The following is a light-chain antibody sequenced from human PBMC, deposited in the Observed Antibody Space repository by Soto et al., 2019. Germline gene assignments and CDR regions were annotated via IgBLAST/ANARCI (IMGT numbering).Light chain of an antibody. V-gene: IGKV1-39*01. CDR1: QSISSY. Sequence: DIQMTQSPSSLSASVGDRVTITCRASQSISSYLNWYQQKPVKAPKLLIYAASSLQSGVPSSFSGSGSGTDFTLTISSLQPEDFATYYCQQSYSTPGTFGPGTKVDI. J-gene: IGKJ3*01. CDR2: AAS. CDR3: QQSYSTPGT.